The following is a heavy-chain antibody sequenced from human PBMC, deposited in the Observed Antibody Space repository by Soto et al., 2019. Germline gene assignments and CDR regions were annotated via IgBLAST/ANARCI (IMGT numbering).Heavy chain of an antibody. D-gene: IGHD2-2*01. CDR3: ARGGYSGSEVPAAMLIDY. V-gene: IGHV3-30-3*01. CDR1: GFTFSSYA. CDR2: ISYDGSNK. Sequence: GGSLRLSCAASGFTFSSYAMHWVRQAPGKGLEWVAVISYDGSNKYYADSVKGRFTISRDNSKNTLYLQMNSLRAEDTAVYYCARGGYSGSEVPAAMLIDYWGQGTLVTVSS. J-gene: IGHJ4*02.